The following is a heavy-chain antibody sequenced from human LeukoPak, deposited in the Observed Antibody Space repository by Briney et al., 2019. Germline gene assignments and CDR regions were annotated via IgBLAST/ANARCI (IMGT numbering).Heavy chain of an antibody. J-gene: IGHJ4*02. CDR2: ITDSGVDT. CDR1: GFTFNSDA. D-gene: IGHD1-26*01. Sequence: PGGSLRLSCAASGFTFNSDAMTWVRQAPEKGLEWVSSITDSGVDTYYADSVKGRFTISRDNSKNTLFLQMNSLRAEDTAVYYCAKGSRGSYHYWGRGTLVTVSS. CDR3: AKGSRGSYHY. V-gene: IGHV3-23*01.